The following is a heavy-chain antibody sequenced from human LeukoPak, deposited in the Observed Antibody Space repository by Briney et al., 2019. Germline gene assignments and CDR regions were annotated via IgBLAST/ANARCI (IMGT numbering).Heavy chain of an antibody. Sequence: GGSLRLSCAASGFTFDDYVTHWVRQAPGKGLEWVAGISRKSGSIGYADSVKGRFTISRDNAKNSLYLQMNSLRAEDTALYYCVKDISAIIFHYMDVWGKGTTVTVSS. D-gene: IGHD5-24*01. CDR3: VKDISAIIFHYMDV. J-gene: IGHJ6*03. CDR1: GFTFDDYV. CDR2: ISRKSGSI. V-gene: IGHV3-9*01.